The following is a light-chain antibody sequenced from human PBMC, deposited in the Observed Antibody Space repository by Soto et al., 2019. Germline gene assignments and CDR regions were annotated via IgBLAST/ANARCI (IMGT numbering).Light chain of an antibody. Sequence: IVLTQSPVTLALSPGERAVLSCRASQSVSTSLAWYQHKPGQAPRLFIYDASKRAPGIPARFSGSGSGTDFPHTIRSLEPEDFAVYYCQVRDVWPSFGQGTKVDI. J-gene: IGKJ1*01. CDR1: QSVSTS. V-gene: IGKV3-11*01. CDR3: QVRDVWPS. CDR2: DAS.